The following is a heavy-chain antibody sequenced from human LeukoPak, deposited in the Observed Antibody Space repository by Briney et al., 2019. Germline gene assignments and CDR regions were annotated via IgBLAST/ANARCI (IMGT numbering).Heavy chain of an antibody. Sequence: GGSLRLSCAASGFTFSNAWMSWVRQAPGKGLEWVGRTKSKVDGGTTDHAAPVKGRFTISRDDSKNTLYLQMNSLKIEDTAVYYCATAGLGTWGQGTLVTVSS. V-gene: IGHV3-15*01. CDR1: GFTFSNAW. J-gene: IGHJ5*02. CDR3: ATAGLGT. D-gene: IGHD3-16*01. CDR2: TKSKVDGGTT.